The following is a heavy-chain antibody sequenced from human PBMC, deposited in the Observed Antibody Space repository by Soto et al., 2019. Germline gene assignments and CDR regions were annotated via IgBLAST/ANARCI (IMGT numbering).Heavy chain of an antibody. Sequence: SETLALTCAVSVGSFRGYYWSWIRQPPGKGLDWIGEINHSGSTNYNPSLKSRVTISVDTSKNQFSLKLSSVTAADTAVYYCARGRVSTYYDFWSGYTYYFDYWGQGTMVTVSS. D-gene: IGHD3-3*01. CDR3: ARGRVSTYYDFWSGYTYYFDY. CDR2: INHSGST. J-gene: IGHJ4*02. V-gene: IGHV4-34*01. CDR1: VGSFRGYY.